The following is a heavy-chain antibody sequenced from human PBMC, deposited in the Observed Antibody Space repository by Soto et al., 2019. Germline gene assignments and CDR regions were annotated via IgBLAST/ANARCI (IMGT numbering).Heavy chain of an antibody. CDR1: GASISSGDNY. CDR3: ARANGFYGDWFDP. CDR2: MYRTGNT. V-gene: IGHV4-30-4*01. Sequence: SETLSLTCTGSGASISSGDNYWSWIRQPPGQGLEWLGYMYRTGNTFYNPSLKSRLTISVDRSKDRFSLKLSSVTATDTAVYYCARANGFYGDWFDPWGQGALVTVSS. D-gene: IGHD4-17*01. J-gene: IGHJ5*02.